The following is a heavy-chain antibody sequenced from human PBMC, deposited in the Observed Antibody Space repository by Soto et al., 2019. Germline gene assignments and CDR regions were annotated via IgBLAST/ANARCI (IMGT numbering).Heavy chain of an antibody. CDR3: ARLRISDDDCCSYYYYYLDI. D-gene: IGHD1-1*01. CDR1: GGNISSSSYY. J-gene: IGHJ6*03. Sequence: SHTLSVTCTVSGGNISSSSYYWGWIRQHPGKGLEWIGSIYYSGSTYYNPSLKSLVTISVDTSKYQLSLQLISVTAADTAVYYCARLRISDDDCCSYYYYYLDILGKGTSLIVFS. V-gene: IGHV4-39*01. CDR2: IYYSGST.